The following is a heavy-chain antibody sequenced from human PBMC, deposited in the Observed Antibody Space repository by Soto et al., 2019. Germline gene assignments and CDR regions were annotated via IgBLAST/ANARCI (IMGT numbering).Heavy chain of an antibody. CDR2: VYYRGRS. CDR3: VRQRTTVPTQPYFDY. CDR1: GGSVTNSSYY. Sequence: SETLSLTCTVSGGSVTNSSYYWGWIRQSPGKGLEWIGSVYYRGRSYSKSSVKSRVTISVDTSKNRFSLSLNSVTASDTAVYFCVRQRTTVPTQPYFDYGAPGPLVTVPS. V-gene: IGHV4-39*01. D-gene: IGHD4-17*01. J-gene: IGHJ4*02.